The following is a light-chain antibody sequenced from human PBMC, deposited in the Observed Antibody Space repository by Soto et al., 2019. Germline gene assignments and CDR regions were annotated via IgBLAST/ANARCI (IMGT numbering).Light chain of an antibody. CDR1: QGISSY. CDR3: QQYDTYSS. V-gene: IGKV1-8*01. CDR2: DAS. J-gene: IGKJ1*01. Sequence: AIRMTQSPSSFSASTGDRVTITCRASQGISSYLAWYQQKPGKAPKLLIYDASSLKSGVPSRFSGSGSGTDFTLTISSLHPDDFATYYCQQYDTYSSFGQGTKVDIK.